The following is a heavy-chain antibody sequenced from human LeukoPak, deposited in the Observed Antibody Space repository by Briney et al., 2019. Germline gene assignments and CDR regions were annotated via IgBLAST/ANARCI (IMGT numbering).Heavy chain of an antibody. D-gene: IGHD3/OR15-3a*01. J-gene: IGHJ4*02. V-gene: IGHV1-46*01. CDR3: VRALLFWTPVDY. Sequence: ASVKVSCKASGYTFTSYYMHWVRQAPGQGLEWMGIINPSGGSTSYAQKFQGRVTMTRDTSTSTVYMELSSLRSEDTAVYYCVRALLFWTPVDYWGQGTLVTVSS. CDR2: INPSGGST. CDR1: GYTFTSYY.